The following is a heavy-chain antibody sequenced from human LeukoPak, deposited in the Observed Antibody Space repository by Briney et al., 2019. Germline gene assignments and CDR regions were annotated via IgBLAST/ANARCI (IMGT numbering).Heavy chain of an antibody. D-gene: IGHD1-7*01. J-gene: IGHJ3*02. Sequence: SVKVSCKASGGTFSSYAISWVRQAPGQGLEWMGGIILIFGTANYAQKFQGRVTITADESTSTAYMELSSLRSEDTAVYYCARNQAPTADITGTTPGAFDIWGQGTMVTVSS. CDR1: GGTFSSYA. V-gene: IGHV1-69*13. CDR2: IILIFGTA. CDR3: ARNQAPTADITGTTPGAFDI.